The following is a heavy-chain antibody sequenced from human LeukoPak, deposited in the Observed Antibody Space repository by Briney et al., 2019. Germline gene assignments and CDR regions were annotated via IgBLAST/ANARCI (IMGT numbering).Heavy chain of an antibody. CDR2: IYYSGST. Sequence: SETLSLTCTVSGGSISSSSYYWGWIRQPPGKGLEWIGYIYYSGSTYYNPSLKSRVTISVDTSKNQFSLKLSSVTAADTAVYYCARSAAGIYYYYYMDVWGKGTTVTVSS. CDR1: GGSISSSSYY. V-gene: IGHV4-39*07. D-gene: IGHD6-13*01. CDR3: ARSAAGIYYYYYMDV. J-gene: IGHJ6*03.